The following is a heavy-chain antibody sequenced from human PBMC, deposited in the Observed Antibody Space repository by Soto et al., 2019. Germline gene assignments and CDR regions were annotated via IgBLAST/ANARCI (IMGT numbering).Heavy chain of an antibody. CDR1: GLSFTSAW. Sequence: EVQLVESGGGFVKPGGSLRLSCVASGLSFTSAWMTWVRQAPGKGPEWVGRIKSKTDGGTADYAAPVKGRFTISRDDSQNTVYLQMDSLKTEDTALYHCSTDIGIYGLDLWGQGTTVTVSS. V-gene: IGHV3-15*01. J-gene: IGHJ6*02. CDR3: STDIGIYGLDL. CDR2: IKSKTDGGTA. D-gene: IGHD1-26*01.